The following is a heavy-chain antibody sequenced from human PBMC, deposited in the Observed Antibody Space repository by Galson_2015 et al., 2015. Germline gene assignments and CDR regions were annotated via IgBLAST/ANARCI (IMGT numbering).Heavy chain of an antibody. CDR2: IIPIFGTA. V-gene: IGHV1-69*01. J-gene: IGHJ6*03. Sequence: QSGAEVKKPGESLKISCKASGGTFSSYAISWVRQAPGQGLEWMGGIIPIFGTANYAQKFQGRVTITADESTSTAYMELSSLRSEDTAVYYCARVGGWTTYYYYYMDVWGKGTTVTVSS. CDR3: ARVGGWTTYYYYYMDV. D-gene: IGHD6-19*01. CDR1: GGTFSSYA.